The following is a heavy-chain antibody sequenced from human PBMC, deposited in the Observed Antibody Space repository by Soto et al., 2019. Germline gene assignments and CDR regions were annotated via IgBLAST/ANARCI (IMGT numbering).Heavy chain of an antibody. D-gene: IGHD5-12*01. CDR1: GGSISSGGYS. V-gene: IGHV4-30-2*05. CDR2: IYHSGST. CDR3: ARHYGDGYDYVDY. Sequence: SETLSLTCAVSGGSISSGGYSWSWIRQPPGKGLEWIGYIYHSGSTYYNPSLKSRVTISVDTSKNQFSLKLSSVTAADTAVYYCARHYGDGYDYVDYWGQGTLVTVSS. J-gene: IGHJ4*02.